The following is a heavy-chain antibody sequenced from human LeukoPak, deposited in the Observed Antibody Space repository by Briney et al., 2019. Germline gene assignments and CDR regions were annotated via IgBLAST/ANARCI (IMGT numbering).Heavy chain of an antibody. D-gene: IGHD1-26*01. Sequence: GRSLRLSCAASGFTFDDYAIHWVRQAPGKGLEWVSGISWKSRALDYADSVKGRFTISRDNAKSSLYLQMNSLRAEDTALCYCVKDAYSENYGYGDYWGQGTLVTVSS. CDR1: GFTFDDYA. CDR3: VKDAYSENYGYGDY. J-gene: IGHJ4*02. CDR2: ISWKSRAL. V-gene: IGHV3-9*01.